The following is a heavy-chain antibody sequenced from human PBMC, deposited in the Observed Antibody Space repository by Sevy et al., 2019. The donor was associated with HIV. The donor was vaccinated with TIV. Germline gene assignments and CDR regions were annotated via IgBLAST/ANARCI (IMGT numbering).Heavy chain of an antibody. CDR2: IKSKGDGGTT. CDR3: STDPIILRLVTDGMDV. CDR1: GFTFTYAW. V-gene: IGHV3-15*01. D-gene: IGHD6-19*01. Sequence: GGSLRLSCAASGFTFTYAWMTWVRQAPGKGLEWLGRIKSKGDGGTTDYAAPVKGRFTISRDDSKNTLYLQMNSLKTEDTGVYYCSTDPIILRLVTDGMDVWGRGTTVTVSS. J-gene: IGHJ6*02.